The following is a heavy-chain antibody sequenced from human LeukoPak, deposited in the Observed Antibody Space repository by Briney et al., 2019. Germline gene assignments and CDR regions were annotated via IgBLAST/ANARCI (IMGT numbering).Heavy chain of an antibody. CDR1: GFTFSSYA. CDR2: ISYDGSNK. D-gene: IGHD3-3*01. J-gene: IGHJ5*02. CDR3: ARAGNDFWSGFSNWFDP. Sequence: PGRSLRLSCAASGFTFSSYAMHWVRQAPGKGLEWVVVISYDGSNKYYADSVKGRFTISRDNSKNTLYLQMNSLRAEDTAVYYCARAGNDFWSGFSNWFDPWGQGTLVTVSS. V-gene: IGHV3-30-3*01.